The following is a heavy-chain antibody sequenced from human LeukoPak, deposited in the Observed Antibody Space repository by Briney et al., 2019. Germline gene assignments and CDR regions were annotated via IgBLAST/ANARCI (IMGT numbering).Heavy chain of an antibody. D-gene: IGHD3-22*01. CDR2: IIPILGIA. CDR3: ARVPPYYYDSSGYCADY. J-gene: IGHJ4*02. CDR1: GGTFSSYA. V-gene: IGHV1-69*04. Sequence: SVKVSCKASGGTFSSYAISWVRQAPGQGLEWMGRIIPILGIANYAQKFQGRVTITADKSTSTAYMELRSLRSDDTAVYYCARVPPYYYDSSGYCADYWGQGTLVTVSS.